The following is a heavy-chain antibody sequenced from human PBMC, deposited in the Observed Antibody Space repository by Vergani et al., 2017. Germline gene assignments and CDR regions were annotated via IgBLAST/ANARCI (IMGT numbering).Heavy chain of an antibody. J-gene: IGHJ6*02. CDR1: GFTFSSYA. CDR2: ISYDGSNK. V-gene: IGHV3-30-3*01. D-gene: IGHD1/OR15-1a*01. Sequence: QVQLVESGGGVVQPGRSLRLSCAASGFTFSSYAMHWVRQAPGKGLEWVAVISYDGSNKYYADSVKGRFTISRDNSKNTLYLQMNSLRAEDTAVYYCARGNSAYPSSGMDVWGQGTTVIVSS. CDR3: ARGNSAYPSSGMDV.